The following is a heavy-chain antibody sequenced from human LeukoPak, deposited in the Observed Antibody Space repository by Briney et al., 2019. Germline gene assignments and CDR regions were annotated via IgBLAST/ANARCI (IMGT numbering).Heavy chain of an antibody. D-gene: IGHD3-3*01. J-gene: IGHJ4*02. CDR1: GFTFSSYG. V-gene: IGHV3-30*18. CDR2: ISYDGSNK. Sequence: PGGSLRLSCAASGFTFSSYGMHWVRQAPGKGLEGGAVISYDGSNKYYADSVKSRFTISRDNSKNTMYLKLNSLRVEDPGVYYCAKDWGDFWSGYSWYYFDYWGQGPLVTVSS. CDR3: AKDWGDFWSGYSWYYFDY.